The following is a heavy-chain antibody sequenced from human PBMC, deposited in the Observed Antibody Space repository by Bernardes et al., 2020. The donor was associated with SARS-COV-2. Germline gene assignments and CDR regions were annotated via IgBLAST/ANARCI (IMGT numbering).Heavy chain of an antibody. D-gene: IGHD3-3*01. J-gene: IGHJ6*02. Sequence: GGSLRLLCAASGFTFSSYGMHWVRQAPGKGLEWVAVISYDGSNKYYADSVKGRFTISRDNSKNTLYLQMNSLRAEDTAVYYCAKDFTIFGVVIESLYYYYYGMDVWGQGTTVTVSS. CDR1: GFTFSSYG. CDR3: AKDFTIFGVVIESLYYYYYGMDV. V-gene: IGHV3-30*18. CDR2: ISYDGSNK.